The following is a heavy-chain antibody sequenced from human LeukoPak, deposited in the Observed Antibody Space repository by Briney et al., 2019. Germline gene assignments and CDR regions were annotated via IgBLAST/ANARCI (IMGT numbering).Heavy chain of an antibody. J-gene: IGHJ4*02. V-gene: IGHV1-24*01. CDR2: FDVIDSET. Sequence: GASVKVSCTVSGSSLSELSLYWVRQAPGKGLEWMGGFDVIDSETFYAQKFQGRVTMTEDSSTDTAYMEPRSLTSDDTAFYYCAAGRPYSLLDYWGQGTLVTVSS. CDR3: AAGRPYSLLDY. CDR1: GSSLSELS. D-gene: IGHD5-18*01.